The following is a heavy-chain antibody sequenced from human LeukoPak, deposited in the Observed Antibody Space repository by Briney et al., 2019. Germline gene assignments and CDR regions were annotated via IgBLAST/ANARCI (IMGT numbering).Heavy chain of an antibody. Sequence: ASVKVSCKASGYTLTTYGISWVRQAPGQGLEWMGWISAYNGNTNYAQKLQGRVTMTTDTSTSTAYMELRSLRSDDTAVYYCARSVEVVAATPIDYWGQGTLVTVSS. D-gene: IGHD2-15*01. CDR2: ISAYNGNT. CDR3: ARSVEVVAATPIDY. V-gene: IGHV1-18*01. CDR1: GYTLTTYG. J-gene: IGHJ4*02.